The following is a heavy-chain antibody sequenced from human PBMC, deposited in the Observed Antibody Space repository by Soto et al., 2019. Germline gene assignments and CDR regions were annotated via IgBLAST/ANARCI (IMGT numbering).Heavy chain of an antibody. Sequence: SVKVSCKASGGTFSSYAISWVRQAPGQGLEWIGGIIPIFGTANYAQKFQGRVTITADESTSTAYMELSSLRSEDTAVYYWARDKRKRIFDAFDIWGQGTMVTVSS. D-gene: IGHD2-15*01. J-gene: IGHJ3*02. CDR3: ARDKRKRIFDAFDI. CDR1: GGTFSSYA. V-gene: IGHV1-69*13. CDR2: IIPIFGTA.